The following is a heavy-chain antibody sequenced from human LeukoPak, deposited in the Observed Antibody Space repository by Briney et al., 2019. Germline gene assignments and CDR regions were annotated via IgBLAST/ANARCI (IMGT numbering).Heavy chain of an antibody. CDR2: ISSSSSYI. CDR1: GLTFSSYS. V-gene: IGHV3-21*01. Sequence: PGGSLRLSCAASGLTFSSYSMNWVRQAPGKGLEWVSSISSSSSYIYYADSVKGRFTISRDNSKNTLYLQMNSLRAEDTAVYYCARDGRGGASDYWGQGTLVTVSS. D-gene: IGHD3-16*01. CDR3: ARDGRGGASDY. J-gene: IGHJ4*02.